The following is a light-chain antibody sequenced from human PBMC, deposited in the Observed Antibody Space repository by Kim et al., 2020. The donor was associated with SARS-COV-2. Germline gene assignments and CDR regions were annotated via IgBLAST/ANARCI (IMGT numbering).Light chain of an antibody. V-gene: IGLV1-47*01. CDR2: LNN. CDR3: AAWDDSLSGWV. CDR1: SSNIGNTY. J-gene: IGLJ3*02. Sequence: GQWVTISCSGSSSNIGNTYVFWYQQLPGMAPKLLIYLNNARPSGVPDRFSRSKSGTSASLDISGLRSEDEADYYCAAWDDSLSGWVFGGGTQLTVL.